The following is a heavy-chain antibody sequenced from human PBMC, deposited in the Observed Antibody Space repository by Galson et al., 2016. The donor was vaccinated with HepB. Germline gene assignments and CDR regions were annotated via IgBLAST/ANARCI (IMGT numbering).Heavy chain of an antibody. Sequence: ETLSLTCAISGDSLSSNVAAWFWIRQSPSRGLEWLGRTYYRSKWYYDYAVSVKSRVAINVDTSKNQFSLRLNFVTPADTAIYYCATGTAAGTAFRYWGQGTLVTVSS. CDR1: GDSLSSNVAA. J-gene: IGHJ4*02. D-gene: IGHD6-13*01. CDR2: TYYRSKWYY. CDR3: ATGTAAGTAFRY. V-gene: IGHV6-1*01.